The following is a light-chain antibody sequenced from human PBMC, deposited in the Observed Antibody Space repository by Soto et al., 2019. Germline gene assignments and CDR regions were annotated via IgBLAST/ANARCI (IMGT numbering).Light chain of an antibody. J-gene: IGKJ1*01. CDR2: GAS. CDR1: QSVKSN. CDR3: QQYLTSPKT. Sequence: EIVMTQSPATLAVSPGERATLSCRASQSVKSNLAWYQQKHGQAPRLLIYGASTRATGIPARFSGSGSGTDCTLPISRLEPEDFAVYDCQQYLTSPKTFGQGTQVDIK. V-gene: IGKV3D-15*02.